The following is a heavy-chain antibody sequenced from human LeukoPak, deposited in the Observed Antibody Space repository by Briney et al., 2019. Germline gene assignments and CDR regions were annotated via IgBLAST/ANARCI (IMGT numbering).Heavy chain of an antibody. V-gene: IGHV1-2*02. J-gene: IGHJ4*02. CDR3: ASTMVRGAEFDY. CDR2: INPNSGGT. Sequence: ASVKVSCKASGYTFTGYYMHWVRQAPGQGLEWMGWINPNSGGTNYAQKFQGRVTMTRDTSISTAYMELSSLRSEDTAVYYCASTMVRGAEFDYWGQGTLVTVSS. CDR1: GYTFTGYY. D-gene: IGHD3-10*01.